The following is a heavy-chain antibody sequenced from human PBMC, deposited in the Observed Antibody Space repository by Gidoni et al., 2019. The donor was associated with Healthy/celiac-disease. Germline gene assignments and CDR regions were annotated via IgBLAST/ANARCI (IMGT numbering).Heavy chain of an antibody. J-gene: IGHJ4*02. CDR3: ARDLWFGPGGAGY. Sequence: EVKLVESGGGVVRTGGSLRLSCAASGFTFDDYGMSWGRQAPGKGLEWVSGINWNGVSTGYADSVKVRFTISRDNAKNSLYLQMNSLRAEDTALYYCARDLWFGPGGAGYWGQGTLVTVSS. D-gene: IGHD3-10*01. CDR1: GFTFDDYG. V-gene: IGHV3-20*04. CDR2: INWNGVST.